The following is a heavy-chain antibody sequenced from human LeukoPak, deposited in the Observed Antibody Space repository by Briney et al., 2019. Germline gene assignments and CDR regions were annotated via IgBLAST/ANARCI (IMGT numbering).Heavy chain of an antibody. CDR3: ARVFNTAAAGPHIDY. D-gene: IGHD6-13*01. Sequence: ASVKVSCKASGGTFSSYAISWVRQAPGQGLEWMGWINPNSGGTNYAQKFQGWVTMTRNTSISTAYMELSSLRSEDTAVYYCARVFNTAAAGPHIDYWGQGTLVTVSS. V-gene: IGHV1-8*02. J-gene: IGHJ4*02. CDR2: INPNSGGT. CDR1: GGTFSSYA.